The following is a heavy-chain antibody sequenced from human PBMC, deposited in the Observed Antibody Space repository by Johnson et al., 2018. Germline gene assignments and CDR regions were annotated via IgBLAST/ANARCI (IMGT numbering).Heavy chain of an antibody. CDR1: GFTFSSYG. Sequence: VQLVQSGGGVVQPGRSLRLSCAASGFTFSSYGMHWVRQAPGKGLEWVGRIKSKTDGGTTDYAAPVKGRFTISRDDSKNTLYLQMNSLKTEDNAVYYCTTDTRGYSSSWSLDFYYYYMDVWGKGTKVTVSS. CDR2: IKSKTDGGTT. J-gene: IGHJ6*03. D-gene: IGHD6-13*01. V-gene: IGHV3-15*07. CDR3: TTDTRGYSSSWSLDFYYYYMDV.